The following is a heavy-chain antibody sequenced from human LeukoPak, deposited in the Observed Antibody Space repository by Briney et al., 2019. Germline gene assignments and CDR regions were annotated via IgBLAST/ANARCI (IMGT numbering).Heavy chain of an antibody. CDR2: ISGSSSYI. CDR3: AKQLGYCSDGSCYFPY. V-gene: IGHV3-23*01. Sequence: GGSLRLSCAASGFTFNIYTMNWVRQAPGKGLEWVSSISGSSSYIYYADSVQGRFTISRDNSKSTLCLQMNSLRAEDTAVYYCAKQLGYCSDGSCYFPYWGQGTLVTVSS. CDR1: GFTFNIYT. J-gene: IGHJ4*02. D-gene: IGHD2-15*01.